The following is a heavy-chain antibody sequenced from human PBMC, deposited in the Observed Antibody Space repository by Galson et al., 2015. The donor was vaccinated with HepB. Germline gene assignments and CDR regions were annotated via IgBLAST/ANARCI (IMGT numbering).Heavy chain of an antibody. CDR1: GDSVSSYSAA. J-gene: IGHJ6*02. V-gene: IGHV6-1*01. CDR3: ARDPYTRGRYYYGMDV. Sequence: CAISGDSVSSYSAACNWLRQSPSRGLEWLGRTYYKTKWYNDYALSVKSRITINPDTSKNQFSLQLNSMTPEDTAVYYCARDPYTRGRYYYGMDVWGQGTTVTVSS. D-gene: IGHD2-2*02. CDR2: TYYKTKWYN.